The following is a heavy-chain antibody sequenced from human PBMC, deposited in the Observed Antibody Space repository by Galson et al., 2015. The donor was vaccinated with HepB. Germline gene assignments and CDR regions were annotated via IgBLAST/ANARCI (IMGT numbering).Heavy chain of an antibody. D-gene: IGHD6-19*01. CDR1: GYTFTSYG. Sequence: SVKVSCKASGYTFTSYGISWVRQAPGQGLEWMGWISAYNGNTNYAQKLQGRVTMTTDTSTSTAYMELSSLRSEDTAVYYCATEAVAGTYDYWGQGTLVTVSS. CDR2: ISAYNGNT. J-gene: IGHJ4*02. CDR3: ATEAVAGTYDY. V-gene: IGHV1-18*01.